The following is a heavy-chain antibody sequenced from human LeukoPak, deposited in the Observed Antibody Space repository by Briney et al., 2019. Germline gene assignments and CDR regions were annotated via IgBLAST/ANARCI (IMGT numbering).Heavy chain of an antibody. D-gene: IGHD3-22*01. CDR3: ATHYDSSGYYLLPFDI. Sequence: SETLSLTWTVAGGSITSYYWSWIRQPPGKGLGWIGYIYSTGSTNYNPSLRSRVTISVDTSMNPFSLKLTSVTAADTAVYYCATHYDSSGYYLLPFDIWGQGTMVTVSS. CDR2: IYSTGST. CDR1: GGSITSYY. V-gene: IGHV4-59*01. J-gene: IGHJ3*02.